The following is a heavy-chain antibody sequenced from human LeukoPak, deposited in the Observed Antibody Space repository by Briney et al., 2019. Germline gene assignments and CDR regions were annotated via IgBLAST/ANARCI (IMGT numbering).Heavy chain of an antibody. CDR3: ATRTVPTAIHSAFDI. Sequence: ASVKVSCKSSGYTLSVLPIHWVRQAPGKGLECMGGYEPEDGETFYTQEFQGRVTMTEDISTDTAYMELSGLRSDDTAMYYCATRTVPTAIHSAFDIWGQGTMVTVSS. CDR2: YEPEDGET. V-gene: IGHV1-24*01. D-gene: IGHD2-2*02. CDR1: GYTLSVLP. J-gene: IGHJ3*02.